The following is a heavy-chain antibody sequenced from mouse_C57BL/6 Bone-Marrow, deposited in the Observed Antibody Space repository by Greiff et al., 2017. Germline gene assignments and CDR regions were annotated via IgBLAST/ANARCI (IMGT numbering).Heavy chain of an antibody. CDR2: LDPENGDT. V-gene: IGHV14-4*01. Sequence: VQLTQSGAELVRPGASVKLSCTASGFNIKDDYMHWVKQRPEQGLEWIGWLDPENGDTEYASKFQGKATITADTTSNTAYLQLSSLTSEDTAVYYCTSFITTAELNFDYWGQGTTLTVSS. J-gene: IGHJ2*01. D-gene: IGHD1-1*01. CDR3: TSFITTAELNFDY. CDR1: GFNIKDDY.